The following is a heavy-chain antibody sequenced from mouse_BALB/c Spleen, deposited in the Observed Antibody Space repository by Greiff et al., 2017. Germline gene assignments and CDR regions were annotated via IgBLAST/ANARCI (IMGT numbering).Heavy chain of an antibody. CDR2: INPSNGGT. D-gene: IGHD3-3*01. V-gene: IGHV1-53*01. CDR1: GYTFTSYY. J-gene: IGHJ4*01. CDR3: TRGWDYAMDY. Sequence: VQLQQPGAELVKPGASVKLSCTASGYTFTSYYMYWVKQRPGQGLEWIGRINPSNGGTNFTEKFKSKATLTVDKSSSTAYMQLSSLTSEDSAVYYCTRGWDYAMDYWGQGTSVTVSS.